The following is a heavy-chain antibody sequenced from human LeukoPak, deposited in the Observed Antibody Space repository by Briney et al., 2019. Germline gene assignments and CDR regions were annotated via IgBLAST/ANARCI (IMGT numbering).Heavy chain of an antibody. CDR1: GGSISSYY. CDR2: IYYSGST. J-gene: IGHJ3*02. CDR3: ARDRYNWTDASDAFDI. D-gene: IGHD1-20*01. Sequence: SETLSLTCTVSGGSISSYYWSWIRQPPGKGLEWIGYIYYSGSTNYNPSLKSRVTISVYTSKNQFSLKLSSVTAADTAVYYCARDRYNWTDASDAFDIWGQGTMVTVSS. V-gene: IGHV4-59*01.